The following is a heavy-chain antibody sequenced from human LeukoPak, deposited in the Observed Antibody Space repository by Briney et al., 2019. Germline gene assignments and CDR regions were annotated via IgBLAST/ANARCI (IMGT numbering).Heavy chain of an antibody. J-gene: IGHJ4*02. Sequence: ASVKVSCKASGYTFTSYYMHWVRQAPGQGLGWMGIINPSGSSTSYAQKVQGRVTMTRDTSRSTVYMELSSLRPEDTAVYYCARRTNPHYYGSGSYEDYFDYWGQGTLVTVSS. CDR3: ARRTNPHYYGSGSYEDYFDY. CDR1: GYTFTSYY. D-gene: IGHD3-10*01. V-gene: IGHV1-46*04. CDR2: INPSGSST.